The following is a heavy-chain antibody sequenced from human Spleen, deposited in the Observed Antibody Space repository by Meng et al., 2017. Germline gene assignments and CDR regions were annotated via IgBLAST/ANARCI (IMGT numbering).Heavy chain of an antibody. CDR1: GFTFSSYA. J-gene: IGHJ5*02. V-gene: IGHV3-23*01. CDR2: ISGSGGNT. Sequence: LSLTCAASGFTFSSYAMSWVRQAPGKGLEWVSAISGSGGNTYYADSVKGRFTISRDNSKNTLYLQMNSLRAEDTALYYCAKDEAEYSYGYFASWGRGTLVTVSS. CDR3: AKDEAEYSYGYFAS. D-gene: IGHD5-18*01.